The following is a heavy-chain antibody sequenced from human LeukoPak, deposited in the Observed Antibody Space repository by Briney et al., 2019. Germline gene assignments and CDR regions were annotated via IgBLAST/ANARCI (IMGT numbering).Heavy chain of an antibody. CDR1: GYTFTGYY. V-gene: IGHV1-2*02. CDR3: ARKYGDYPFLDY. CDR2: INPNSGGT. J-gene: IGHJ4*02. D-gene: IGHD4-17*01. Sequence: ASVKVSCKASGYTFTGYYMHWVRQAPGQGLEWMGWINPNSGGTNYAQKFQGRVTMTRDTSISTAYMELSRLRSDDTAVYYCARKYGDYPFLDYWGQGTLVTVSS.